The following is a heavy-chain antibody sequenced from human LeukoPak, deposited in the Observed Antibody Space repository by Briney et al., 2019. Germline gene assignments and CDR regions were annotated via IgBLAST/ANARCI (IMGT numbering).Heavy chain of an antibody. D-gene: IGHD7-27*01. Sequence: GGSLRLSCAASGFTFDDYAMHWVRQAPGKGLEWVSGISWNSGSIGYADSVKGRFTISRDNAKNSLYLQMNSLRAEDTALYYCAKGELGDYFDYRGQGTLVTVSS. CDR1: GFTFDDYA. V-gene: IGHV3-9*01. CDR2: ISWNSGSI. J-gene: IGHJ4*02. CDR3: AKGELGDYFDY.